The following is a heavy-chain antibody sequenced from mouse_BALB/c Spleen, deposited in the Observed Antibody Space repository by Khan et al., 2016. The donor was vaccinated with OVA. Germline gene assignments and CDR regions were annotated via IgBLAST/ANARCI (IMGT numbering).Heavy chain of an antibody. CDR3: AREGAYYRSDGWFAY. D-gene: IGHD2-14*01. J-gene: IGHJ3*01. Sequence: QVQLQQSGAELARPGASVKMSCKASGYTFTSYTMHWVKQRSGQGLEWIGYINPSSGYTNYNQKFKDKATLTADKSSSTAYMQLSALTSEDSAVYYCAREGAYYRSDGWFAYWGQGTLVTVSA. CDR1: GYTFTSYT. CDR2: INPSSGYT. V-gene: IGHV1-4*01.